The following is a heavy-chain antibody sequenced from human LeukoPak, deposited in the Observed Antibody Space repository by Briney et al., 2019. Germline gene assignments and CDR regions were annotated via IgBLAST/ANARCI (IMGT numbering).Heavy chain of an antibody. CDR3: ARGSDTAMVELFDY. D-gene: IGHD5-18*01. V-gene: IGHV4-34*01. J-gene: IGHJ4*02. Sequence: SETLSLTCAVYGGSFSGYYWSWIRQPPGKGLEWIGEINHSGSTNYNPSLKSRVTISVDTSKNQFSLKLSPVTAADTAVYYCARGSDTAMVELFDYWGQGTLVTVSS. CDR1: GGSFSGYY. CDR2: INHSGST.